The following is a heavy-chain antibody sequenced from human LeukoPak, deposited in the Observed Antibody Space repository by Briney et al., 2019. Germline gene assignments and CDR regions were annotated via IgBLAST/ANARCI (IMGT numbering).Heavy chain of an antibody. CDR2: ISGSGGST. CDR3: AKDLGYSSGWYIDY. V-gene: IGHV3-23*01. J-gene: IGHJ4*02. D-gene: IGHD6-19*01. CDR1: GFTFSSYA. Sequence: GGSLRLSCAASGFTFSSYAMSWVRQATGKGLEWGSAISGSGGSTYYADSVKGRFTISRDNSKNTLYLQMNSLRAEDTAVYYCAKDLGYSSGWYIDYWGQGTLVTVSS.